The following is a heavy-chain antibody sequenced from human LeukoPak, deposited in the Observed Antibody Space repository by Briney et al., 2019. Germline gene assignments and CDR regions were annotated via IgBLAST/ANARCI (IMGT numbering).Heavy chain of an antibody. CDR1: GGSINSGTYS. J-gene: IGHJ4*02. CDR3: ARVGWQQLVRSYYFDY. CDR2: IYHSGAT. D-gene: IGHD6-13*01. V-gene: IGHV4-30-2*01. Sequence: SQTLSLTCTVSGGSINSGTYSWNWIRQPPGKGLEWIGYIYHSGATYYNPSLQSRVTISVDTSKNQFSLKLSSVTAADTAVYYCARVGWQQLVRSYYFDYWGQGTLVTVSS.